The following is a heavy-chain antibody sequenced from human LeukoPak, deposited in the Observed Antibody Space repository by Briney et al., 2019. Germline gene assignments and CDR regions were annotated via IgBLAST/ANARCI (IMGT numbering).Heavy chain of an antibody. J-gene: IGHJ3*02. Sequence: PGGSLKLSCAASGFTFSGSAIHWVRQASGKGLEWVGRIRSKANSYATAYAASVKGRFTISRDDSKNTAYLQMNSLKTDDTAMYYCARHYDAFDIWGQGTMVTVSS. CDR3: ARHYDAFDI. CDR2: IRSKANSYAT. CDR1: GFTFSGSA. V-gene: IGHV3-73*01.